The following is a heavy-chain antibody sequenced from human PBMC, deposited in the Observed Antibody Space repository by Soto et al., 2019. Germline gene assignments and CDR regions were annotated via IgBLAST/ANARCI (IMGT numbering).Heavy chain of an antibody. D-gene: IGHD3-3*01. CDR3: ARAEGTYYVFWSFDPSNVFDM. Sequence: PGVSLRLSCAASGFTFSSYWMHWVRQAPGKGLVWVSRINTDGTNIIYADSVKGRFTISRDNAKKTLYLQMNSLRAEDTAVYYCARAEGTYYVFWSFDPSNVFDMWGQGKMFTFSS. CDR2: INTDGTNI. V-gene: IGHV3-74*01. CDR1: GFTFSSYW. J-gene: IGHJ3*02.